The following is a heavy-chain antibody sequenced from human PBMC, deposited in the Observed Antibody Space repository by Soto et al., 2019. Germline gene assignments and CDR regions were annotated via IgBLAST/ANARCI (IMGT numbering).Heavy chain of an antibody. J-gene: IGHJ4*02. Sequence: SETLSLTCTVSGGSVSSGSYYWSWIRQPPGKGLEYIGYLYYGGSTNYNPSLKSRVTISVDTPKNQFSLKLTSVTAADTAIYYCARGQAFWTGYYRMPYYFDYWGQGTLVTVSS. CDR1: GGSVSSGSYY. V-gene: IGHV4-61*01. CDR3: ARGQAFWTGYYRMPYYFDY. CDR2: LYYGGST. D-gene: IGHD3-3*01.